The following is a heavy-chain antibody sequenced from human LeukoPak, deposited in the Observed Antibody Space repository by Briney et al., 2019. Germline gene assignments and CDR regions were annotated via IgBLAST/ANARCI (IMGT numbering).Heavy chain of an antibody. CDR3: ARESWEGYDILTDYYTPSGPFAY. CDR1: GFTVSSNY. Sequence: TGGSLRLSCAASGFTVSSNYMSWVRQAPGKGLEWVSVIYGGGTTYYADSVKGRFTISRDNSKNTLYLQMNGLRADDTAVYYCARESWEGYDILTDYYTPSGPFAYWGQGTLVTVSS. D-gene: IGHD3-9*01. V-gene: IGHV3-66*01. CDR2: IYGGGTT. J-gene: IGHJ4*02.